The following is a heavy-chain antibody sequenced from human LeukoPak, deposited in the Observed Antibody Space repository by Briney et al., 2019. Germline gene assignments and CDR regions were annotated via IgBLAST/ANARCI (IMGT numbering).Heavy chain of an antibody. Sequence: PGGSLRLSCAASGFTVSDNYMSWVRQAPGKGREWVSVIYSGGGTYYSHSVKGRFTISRDNSKNTLYLQMNTLRVEDTAVYYCVRDEGFHGSGSNWGPGTLVTVSS. V-gene: IGHV3-66*01. J-gene: IGHJ4*02. CDR3: VRDEGFHGSGSN. CDR1: GFTVSDNY. D-gene: IGHD3-10*01. CDR2: IYSGGGT.